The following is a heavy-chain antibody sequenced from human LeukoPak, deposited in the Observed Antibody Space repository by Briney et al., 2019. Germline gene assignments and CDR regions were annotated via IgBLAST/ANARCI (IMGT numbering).Heavy chain of an antibody. J-gene: IGHJ4*02. Sequence: PGGSLRLSCAASGFTVSSNYMSWVRQAPGKGLEWVSVIYSGGSTYYADSVKGRFTISRDNSKNTLYLQMNSLRAEDTAVYHCARGTISGSHDYWGQGTLVTASS. CDR1: GFTVSSNY. CDR2: IYSGGST. V-gene: IGHV3-53*01. CDR3: ARGTISGSHDY. D-gene: IGHD1-26*01.